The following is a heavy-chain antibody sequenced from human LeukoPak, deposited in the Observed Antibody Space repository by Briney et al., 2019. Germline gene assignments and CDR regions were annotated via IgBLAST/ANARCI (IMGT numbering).Heavy chain of an antibody. CDR3: ARVRWELLRCWFDP. CDR1: RFTFSSYS. V-gene: IGHV3-21*01. D-gene: IGHD1-26*01. CDR2: ISSSSSYI. J-gene: IGHJ5*02. Sequence: GGSLRLSCAASRFTFSSYSMNWVRQAPGKGLEWVSSISSSSSYIYYADSVKGRFTISRDNAKNSLYLQMNSLRAEDTAVYYCARVRWELLRCWFDPWGQGTLVTVSS.